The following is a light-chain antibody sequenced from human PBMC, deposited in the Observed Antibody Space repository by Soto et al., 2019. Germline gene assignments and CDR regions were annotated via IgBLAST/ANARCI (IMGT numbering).Light chain of an antibody. V-gene: IGLV2-14*01. Sequence: QSALTQPASVSGSPGQSITISCTGTSSDVGGYNYVSWYQQHPGKAPKVMIHEVSNRPSGVSNRFSGSKSGNPASLTISGLQAEDEADYYCSSYTTSSTLVVFGGGTKLTVL. CDR1: SSDVGGYNY. CDR2: EVS. J-gene: IGLJ2*01. CDR3: SSYTTSSTLVV.